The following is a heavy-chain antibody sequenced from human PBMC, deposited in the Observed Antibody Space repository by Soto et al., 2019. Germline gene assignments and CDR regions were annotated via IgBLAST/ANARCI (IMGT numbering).Heavy chain of an antibody. CDR1: GFTFSNYA. CDR2: ISISGDSP. CDR3: AKDSHWAIISPTHDY. J-gene: IGHJ4*01. Sequence: GGSLRLSCAASGFTFSNYAMTLVRQAPGKGLEWVSTISISGDSPYYADSVKGRFTISRDNSKNMLYLQMNSLRAEDTAIYYCAKDSHWAIISPTHDYWGHGTLVTVSS. V-gene: IGHV3-23*01. D-gene: IGHD2-2*01.